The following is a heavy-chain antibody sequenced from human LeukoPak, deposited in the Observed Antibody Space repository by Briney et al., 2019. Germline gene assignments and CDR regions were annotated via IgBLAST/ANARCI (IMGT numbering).Heavy chain of an antibody. J-gene: IGHJ4*02. CDR2: IYHSGST. V-gene: IGHV4-4*02. CDR1: GGSISSSNW. Sequence: KPSGTLSLTCAVSGGSISSSNWWSWVRQPPGKGLEWIGEIYHSGSTNYNPSLKSRVTISVDKSKNQFSLKLSSVTAADTAVYHCARDSYYYGSGSQNSWGQGTLVTVSS. CDR3: ARDSYYYGSGSQNS. D-gene: IGHD3-10*01.